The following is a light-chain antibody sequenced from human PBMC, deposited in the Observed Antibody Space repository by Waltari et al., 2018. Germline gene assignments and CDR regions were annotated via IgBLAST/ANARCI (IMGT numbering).Light chain of an antibody. J-gene: IGKJ1*01. Sequence: EIVLTQSPGTLSLSPGERATLSCRASQSFTRYLAWYQHKPGHAPRLPIYDASTRATGIADRFSGSGFGTDFTLTISRLEPEDSAVYYCQHYVRLPVTFGQGTKVEIK. CDR2: DAS. CDR3: QHYVRLPVT. V-gene: IGKV3-20*01. CDR1: QSFTRY.